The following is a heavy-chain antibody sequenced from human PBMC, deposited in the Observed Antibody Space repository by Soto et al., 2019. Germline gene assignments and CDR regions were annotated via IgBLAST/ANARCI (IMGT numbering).Heavy chain of an antibody. V-gene: IGHV4-39*01. CDR1: GGSISSSSYY. J-gene: IGHJ4*02. Sequence: QLQLQESGPGLVKPSETLSLTCTVSGGSISSSSYYWGWIRQPPGKGLEWIGSIYYSGSTYYNPSLKSRVTISVDTSKNQFSRKLSSVTAADTAVYYCARQITGKRNFDYWGQGTLVTVSS. D-gene: IGHD1-20*01. CDR3: ARQITGKRNFDY. CDR2: IYYSGST.